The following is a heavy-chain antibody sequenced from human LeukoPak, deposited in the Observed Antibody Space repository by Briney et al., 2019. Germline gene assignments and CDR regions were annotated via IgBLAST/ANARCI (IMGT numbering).Heavy chain of an antibody. CDR1: GGSISSSSYY. CDR2: IYYSGST. Sequence: SETLSLTCTVSGGSISSSSYYWGWIRQPPGKGLEWIGSIYYSGSTYYNLSLKGRVTISVDTSKNQFSLKLSSVTAADTAVYYCARQSGSYYPHYFDYWGQGTLVTVSS. V-gene: IGHV4-39*01. CDR3: ARQSGSYYPHYFDY. J-gene: IGHJ4*02. D-gene: IGHD1-26*01.